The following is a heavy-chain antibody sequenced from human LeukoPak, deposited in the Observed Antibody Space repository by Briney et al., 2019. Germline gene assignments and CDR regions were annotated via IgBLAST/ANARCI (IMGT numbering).Heavy chain of an antibody. CDR1: GGSISSSSYY. CDR3: ARGLVSGSYSGSFDY. V-gene: IGHV4-39*07. Sequence: NPSETLSLTCTVSGGSISSSSYYWGWIRQPPGQGLEWIGSIYYSGSTNYNPSLKSRVTISVDTSKNQFSLKLSSVTAADTAVYYCARGLVSGSYSGSFDYWGQGTLVTVSS. D-gene: IGHD1-26*01. CDR2: IYYSGST. J-gene: IGHJ4*02.